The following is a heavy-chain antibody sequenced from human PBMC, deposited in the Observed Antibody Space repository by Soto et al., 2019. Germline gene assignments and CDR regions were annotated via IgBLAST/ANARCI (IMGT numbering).Heavy chain of an antibody. CDR2: IYYSGST. V-gene: IGHV4-59*01. D-gene: IGHD4-17*01. CDR1: GGSISSYY. J-gene: IGHJ5*02. Sequence: QVQLQESGPGLVKPSETLSLTCTVSGGSISSYYWSWIRQPPGKGLEWIGYIYYSGSTNYNPSLKSRVTISVDTSKSQFSLKLSSVTAADTGVYYCARAIVNYGDTDSWFDPWGQGTLVTVSS. CDR3: ARAIVNYGDTDSWFDP.